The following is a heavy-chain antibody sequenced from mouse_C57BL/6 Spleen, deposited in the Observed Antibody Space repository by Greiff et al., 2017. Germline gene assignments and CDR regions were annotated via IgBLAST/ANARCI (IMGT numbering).Heavy chain of an antibody. CDR2: IYPRDGST. D-gene: IGHD1-1*01. CDR3: ARAGYYGSSYRCFDY. J-gene: IGHJ2*01. Sequence: QVQLKQSGPELVNPGASVKLSCKASGYTFTSYDINWVKQRPGQGLEWIGWIYPRDGSTKYNEKFKGKATLTVDTSSSTAYMELHSLTSEDSAVYFCARAGYYGSSYRCFDYWGQGTTLTVSS. CDR1: GYTFTSYD. V-gene: IGHV1-85*01.